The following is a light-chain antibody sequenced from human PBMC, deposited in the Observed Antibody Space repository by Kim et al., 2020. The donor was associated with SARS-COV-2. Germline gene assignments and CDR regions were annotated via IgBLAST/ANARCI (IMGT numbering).Light chain of an antibody. CDR2: AAS. CDR1: EKIMNY. J-gene: IGKJ4*01. V-gene: IGKV1-39*01. CDR3: QQSYRSPLS. Sequence: DIQMTQSPSSLSASIGDRVTVTCRASEKIMNYVNWYQQKPGRAPKLLIYAASSLQSGVPSRFSGGGSGTDFTLTISSLQSEDSATYYCQQSYRSPLSFAGGTKVDIK.